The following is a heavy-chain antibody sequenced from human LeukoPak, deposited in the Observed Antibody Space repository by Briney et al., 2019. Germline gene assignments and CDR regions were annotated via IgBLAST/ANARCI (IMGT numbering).Heavy chain of an antibody. D-gene: IGHD4-11*01. V-gene: IGHV1-46*01. CDR2: INPSGGST. CDR3: ARDPVYSNYDYYYYYMDV. CDR1: GYTFTSYY. Sequence: ASVKVSCKAYGYTFTSYYMHWVRQAPGQGLEWMGIINPSGGSTSYAQKFQGRVTMTRDTSTSTVYMELSSLRSEDTAVYYCARDPVYSNYDYYYYYMDVWGKGTTVTVSS. J-gene: IGHJ6*03.